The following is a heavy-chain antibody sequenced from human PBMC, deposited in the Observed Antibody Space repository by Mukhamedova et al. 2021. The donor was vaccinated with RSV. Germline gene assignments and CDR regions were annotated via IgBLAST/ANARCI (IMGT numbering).Heavy chain of an antibody. CDR3: AKQYYYASGAFIFYFDS. J-gene: IGHJ4*02. D-gene: IGHD3-10*01. Sequence: VSTMTAFTGHTYDADSVKGRFTISRDNSKNTLYLQMNSLRVKDTAVYYCAKQYYYASGAFIFYFDSWGQGSLVTVSS. V-gene: IGHV3-23*01. CDR2: MTAFTGHT.